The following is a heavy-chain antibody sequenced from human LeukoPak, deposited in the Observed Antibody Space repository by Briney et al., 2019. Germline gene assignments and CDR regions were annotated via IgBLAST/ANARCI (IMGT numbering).Heavy chain of an antibody. CDR3: VKVGSGRPFDY. Sequence: GGSLRLSCSASGFTFSSYAMHWVRQAPGKGLEYVSAISSNGGSTYYADSVKGRFTIFRDNSKNTLYLQMSSLRAEDTAVYYCVKVGSGRPFDYWGQGTLVTVSS. CDR1: GFTFSSYA. J-gene: IGHJ4*02. V-gene: IGHV3-64D*06. D-gene: IGHD6-19*01. CDR2: ISSNGGST.